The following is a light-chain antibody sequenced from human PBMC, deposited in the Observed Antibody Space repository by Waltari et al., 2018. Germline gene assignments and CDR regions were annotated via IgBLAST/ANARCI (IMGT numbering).Light chain of an antibody. CDR2: EVS. Sequence: QSALTQPASVSGSPGQSITISCNGTSSDVGNYKLVYWYQQHQGKAPKDMIYEVSKRPSGASNRCSGSKSGNTASRTISGLQSEAEADYYCCSYAGSSTWVFGGGTKLTVL. CDR3: CSYAGSSTWV. CDR1: SSDVGNYKL. J-gene: IGLJ3*02. V-gene: IGLV2-23*02.